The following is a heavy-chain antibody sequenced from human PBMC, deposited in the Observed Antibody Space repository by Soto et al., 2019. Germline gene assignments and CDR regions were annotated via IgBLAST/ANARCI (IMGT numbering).Heavy chain of an antibody. CDR1: GYTFTSYA. CDR3: AKDFWSGYSTNWFDP. V-gene: IGHV1-3*01. D-gene: IGHD3-3*01. Sequence: ASVKFSCKACGYTFTSYAMHWVRQAPGQRLEWMGWINAGNGNTKYSHKFQGRVTITRDTSARTAYMELSSLRSEDTAVYYCAKDFWSGYSTNWFDPWGQGTLVTVSS. CDR2: INAGNGNT. J-gene: IGHJ5*02.